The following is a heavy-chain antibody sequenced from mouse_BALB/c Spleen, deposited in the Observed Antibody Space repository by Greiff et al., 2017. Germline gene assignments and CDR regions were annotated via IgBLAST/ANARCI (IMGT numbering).Heavy chain of an antibody. D-gene: IGHD1-3*01. CDR3: VRHGALPLDY. V-gene: IGHV10-1*02. Sequence: EVQLVESGGGLVQPKGSLKLSCAASGFTFNTYAMNWVRQAPGKGLEWVARIRSKSNNYATYYADSVKDRFTISRDDSKSMLYLQMNNLKTEDTAMYYCVRHGALPLDYWGQGTTLTVSS. CDR1: GFTFNTYA. CDR2: IRSKSNNYAT. J-gene: IGHJ2*01.